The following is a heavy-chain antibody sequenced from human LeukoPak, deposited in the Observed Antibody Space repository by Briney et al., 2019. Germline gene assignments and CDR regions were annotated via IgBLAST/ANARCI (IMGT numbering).Heavy chain of an antibody. CDR2: MYHSGST. CDR3: ARLRWLQSIDY. Sequence: PSEPLSLTCAVSGYSISSGHYWGWIRQPPGKGLEWIGSMYHSGSTYYNPSLKSRVTISVDTSKNQFSLKLSSVTAADTAVYYCARLRWLQSIDYWGQGTLVTVSS. V-gene: IGHV4-38-2*01. J-gene: IGHJ4*02. D-gene: IGHD5-24*01. CDR1: GYSISSGHY.